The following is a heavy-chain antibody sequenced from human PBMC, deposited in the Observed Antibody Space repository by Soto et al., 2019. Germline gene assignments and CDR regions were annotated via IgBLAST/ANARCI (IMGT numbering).Heavy chain of an antibody. D-gene: IGHD5-12*01. J-gene: IGHJ4*02. CDR1: GESFSGYY. CDR2: INHSGST. V-gene: IGHV4-34*02. Sequence: QVQLQQWGAGLLKPSETLSLTCAVYGESFSGYYWSWIRQPPGKGLEWIGEINHSGSTNYNPSLKSRVTMSVDPSKNQFALKLSSVTAADTAMYYCAGNIVATISSFDYWGQGTLVTVSS. CDR3: AGNIVATISSFDY.